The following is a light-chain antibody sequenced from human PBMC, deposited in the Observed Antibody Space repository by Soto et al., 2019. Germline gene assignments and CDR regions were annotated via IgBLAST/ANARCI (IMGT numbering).Light chain of an antibody. CDR2: AAS. Sequence: DIQMTQSPSSLSASVGDRVTITCRASKSISTYLNWYQQKPGKAPKLLIYAASNLQSGVPVRFSGSGSGTDLTLTIRSLQPEDVATYYCQQSFSTPWTFGQGTKVQIK. CDR1: KSISTY. J-gene: IGKJ1*01. V-gene: IGKV1-39*01. CDR3: QQSFSTPWT.